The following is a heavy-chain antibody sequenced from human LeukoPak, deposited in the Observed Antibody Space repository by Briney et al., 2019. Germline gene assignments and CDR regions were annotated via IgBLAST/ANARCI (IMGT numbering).Heavy chain of an antibody. V-gene: IGHV4-34*01. CDR1: GGSFSGYY. J-gene: IGHJ3*02. CDR3: ARPYDSSGYYIRGAFDI. Sequence: SETLSLTCAVYGGSFSGYYWSWIRQPPGKGLEWIGEINHSGSTNYNPSLKSRVTISVDTSKNQFSLKLRSVTPADTAVYYCARPYDSSGYYIRGAFDIWGQGAMVTVS. CDR2: INHSGST. D-gene: IGHD3-22*01.